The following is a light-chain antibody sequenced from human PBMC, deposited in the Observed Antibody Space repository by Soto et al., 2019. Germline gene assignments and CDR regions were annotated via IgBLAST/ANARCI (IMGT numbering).Light chain of an antibody. Sequence: EIVMTQSPATLSVSPGERPTLSCRAGQSVSSNLAWYQQKPGQAPRLLIYGASTRATGIPARFSGSGSGTEFTLTISSLQSEDFAVYYCQQYNNWPPRFGQGTKVEIK. CDR2: GAS. CDR3: QQYNNWPPR. CDR1: QSVSSN. J-gene: IGKJ1*01. V-gene: IGKV3-15*01.